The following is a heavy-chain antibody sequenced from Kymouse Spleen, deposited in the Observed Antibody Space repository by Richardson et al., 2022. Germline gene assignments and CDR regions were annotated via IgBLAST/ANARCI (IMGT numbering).Heavy chain of an antibody. CDR1: GGSFSGYY. CDR3: ARAGYSSSWYDYYYYYGMDV. Sequence: QVQLQQWGAGLLKPSETLSLTCAVYGGSFSGYYWSWIRQPPGKGLEWIGEINHSGSTNYNPSLKSRVTISVDTSKNQFSLKLSSVTAADTAVYYCARAGYSSSWYDYYYYYGMDVWGQGTTVTVSS. J-gene: IGHJ6*02. CDR2: INHSGST. D-gene: IGHD6-13*01. V-gene: IGHV4-34*01.